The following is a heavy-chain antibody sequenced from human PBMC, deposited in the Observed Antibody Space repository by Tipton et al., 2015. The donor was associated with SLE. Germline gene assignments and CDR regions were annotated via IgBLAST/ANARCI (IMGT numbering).Heavy chain of an antibody. CDR1: GDSISSGSYY. V-gene: IGHV4-61*02. D-gene: IGHD1-26*01. CDR2: IHTVGNT. Sequence: TLSLTCTVSGDSISSGSYYWSWIRQPAGKGLEWIGRIHTVGNTNYNPSLKSRVTVSLDTSKNQFSLKLSSVTAADTAVYYCAGELLDYFDFWGQGTLVTVSS. CDR3: AGELLDYFDF. J-gene: IGHJ4*02.